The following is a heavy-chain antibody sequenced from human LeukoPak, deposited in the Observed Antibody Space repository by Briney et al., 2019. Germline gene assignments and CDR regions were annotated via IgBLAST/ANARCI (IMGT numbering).Heavy chain of an antibody. CDR2: INWNSGSI. Sequence: PGGSLRLSCAASGFTFDDYAMHWVRQAPGNGMEWGSGINWNSGSIGYADSVKGRFTISRDNAKNSLYLQMNSLRAEDTALYYCAKGRGYSYGYLADYWGQGTLVTVSS. D-gene: IGHD5-18*01. CDR1: GFTFDDYA. CDR3: AKGRGYSYGYLADY. J-gene: IGHJ4*02. V-gene: IGHV3-9*01.